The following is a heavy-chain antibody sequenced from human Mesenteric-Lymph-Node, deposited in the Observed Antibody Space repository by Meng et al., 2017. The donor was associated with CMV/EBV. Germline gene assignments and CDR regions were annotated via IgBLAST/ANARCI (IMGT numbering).Heavy chain of an antibody. J-gene: IGHJ4*02. CDR3: ARSGSSDGVSFDY. V-gene: IGHV4-39*07. Sequence: SETLSLTCTVSGGSISSSSYYWGWIRQPPGKGLEWIGSIYYSGSTYYNPSLKSRVTISVDTSKNQFSLKVSSVTAVDTAVYYCARSGSSDGVSFDYWGQGTLVTVSS. CDR1: GGSISSSSYY. CDR2: IYYSGST. D-gene: IGHD2-15*01.